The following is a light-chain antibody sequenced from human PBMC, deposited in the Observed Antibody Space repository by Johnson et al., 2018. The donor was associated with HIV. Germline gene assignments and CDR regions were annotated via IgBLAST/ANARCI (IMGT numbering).Light chain of an antibody. V-gene: IGLV1-47*01. CDR1: SSNIGNNY. CDR3: AAWDDSLNGLYV. CDR2: TNN. J-gene: IGLJ1*01. Sequence: QSVLTQPPSVSAAPGQKVTISCSGSSSNIGNNYVSWYQQLPGTAPKLIIYTNNQRPSGVPDRFSGSKSGTSASLAISGLQAEDEADYYCAAWDDSLNGLYVFATGTKVTVL.